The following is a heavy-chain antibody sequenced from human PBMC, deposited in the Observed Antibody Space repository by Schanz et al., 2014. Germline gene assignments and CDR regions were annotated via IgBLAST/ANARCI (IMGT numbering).Heavy chain of an antibody. V-gene: IGHV3-30-3*01. CDR2: ISYDGSNK. J-gene: IGHJ4*02. CDR1: GFTLSSYA. D-gene: IGHD2-15*01. CDR3: ARDRGYCSGGSCLAFDY. Sequence: QVQLVESGGGVVQPGRSLRLSCAAYGFTLSSYAMHWVRQAPGKGLEWVAVISYDGSNKYYADSVKGRFTISRDNSKNTLYLQMNTLSAEDTAVYYCARDRGYCSGGSCLAFDYWGQGTLVTVSS.